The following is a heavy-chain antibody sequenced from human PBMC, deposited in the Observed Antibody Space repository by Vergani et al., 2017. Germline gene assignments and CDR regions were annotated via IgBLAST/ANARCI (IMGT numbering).Heavy chain of an antibody. CDR1: GGTFSSYA. V-gene: IGHV1-69*13. J-gene: IGHJ4*02. Sequence: QVQLVQSGAEVKKPGSSVKVSCKASGGTFSSYAISWVRQAPGQGLEWMGRIIPIFGTANYAQKFQGRVTITADESTSTAYMELSSLRSEDTAVYYCARGPRYYDFWSGYFDYWGQGTLVTVSS. D-gene: IGHD3-3*01. CDR2: IIPIFGTA. CDR3: ARGPRYYDFWSGYFDY.